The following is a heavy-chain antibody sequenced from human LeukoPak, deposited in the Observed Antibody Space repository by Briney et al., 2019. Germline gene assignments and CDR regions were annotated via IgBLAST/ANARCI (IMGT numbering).Heavy chain of an antibody. J-gene: IGHJ4*02. V-gene: IGHV4-34*01. Sequence: SETLSLTCAVYGGSFSGYYWSWIRQPPGKGLEWIGEINHSGSTNYNPSLKSRVTISVDTSKNQCALKLSSVNAADTAVYYCARGISVWWWWDGGRYWDYWGQGTLVTVSS. D-gene: IGHD2-21*01. CDR1: GGSFSGYY. CDR2: INHSGST. CDR3: ARGISVWWWWDGGRYWDY.